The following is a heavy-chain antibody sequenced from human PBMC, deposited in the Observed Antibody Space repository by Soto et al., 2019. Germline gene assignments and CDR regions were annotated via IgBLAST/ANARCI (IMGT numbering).Heavy chain of an antibody. V-gene: IGHV3-49*04. CDR1: GFTFGDYA. D-gene: IGHD4-4*01. CDR2: IRSKAYGGTK. CDR3: TRGLDYSTNYYYGMDV. Sequence: SLRLSCTASGFTFGDYAMSWVRQAPGKGLEWVGFIRSKAYGGTKEYAASVKGRFTISRDDSKSIAYLQMNSLKTEDTAVYYCTRGLDYSTNYYYGMDVWGQGTTVTVSS. J-gene: IGHJ6*02.